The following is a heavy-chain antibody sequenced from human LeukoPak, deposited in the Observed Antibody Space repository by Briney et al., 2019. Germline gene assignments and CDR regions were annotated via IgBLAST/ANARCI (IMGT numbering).Heavy chain of an antibody. J-gene: IGHJ4*02. Sequence: GGSLRLSCAASGFTFSNYWMSWVRQAPGKGLEWVSAISGSGGSTYYADSVKGRFTISRDNSKNTLYLQMNSLRAEDTAVYYCAKDAPGYYYGSGSYWWGQGTLVTVSS. CDR1: GFTFSNYW. CDR3: AKDAPGYYYGSGSYW. CDR2: ISGSGGST. V-gene: IGHV3-23*01. D-gene: IGHD3-10*01.